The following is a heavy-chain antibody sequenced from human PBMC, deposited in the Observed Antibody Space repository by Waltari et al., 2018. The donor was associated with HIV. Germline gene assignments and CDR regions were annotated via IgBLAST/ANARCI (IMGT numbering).Heavy chain of an antibody. CDR1: GFTFDDYA. J-gene: IGHJ6*02. V-gene: IGHV3-9*01. Sequence: EVHLVESGGGLVQPGRSLRLSCAASGFTFDDYAMHWVRQAPGKGLEWVSGIRWNSGSIGYADSVKGRFTISRDNAKNSLYLQMNSLRDEDTALYYCAKESMAGLYYYYGMDVWGQGTTVTVSS. D-gene: IGHD6-19*01. CDR3: AKESMAGLYYYYGMDV. CDR2: IRWNSGSI.